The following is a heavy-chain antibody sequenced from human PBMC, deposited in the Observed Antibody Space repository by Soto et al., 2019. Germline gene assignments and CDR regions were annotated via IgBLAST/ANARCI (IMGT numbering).Heavy chain of an antibody. Sequence: EVQLLESGGGLVQPGGSLRLSCAASGFTFSSYAMSWVRQAPGKGLEWVSTISGSGSSTYYADSVKGRFTISRDNSKNTLYLQMNSLRAEDTAIYYCSIRDNSNFGGFFDYWGQGNVVTVSS. V-gene: IGHV3-23*01. J-gene: IGHJ4*02. CDR2: ISGSGSST. CDR3: SIRDNSNFGGFFDY. D-gene: IGHD4-4*01. CDR1: GFTFSSYA.